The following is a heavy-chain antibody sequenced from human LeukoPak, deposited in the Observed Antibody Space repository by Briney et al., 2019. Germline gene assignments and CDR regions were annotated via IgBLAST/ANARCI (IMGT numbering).Heavy chain of an antibody. V-gene: IGHV1-69*04. Sequence: SVKVSCKASGGTFSSYAISWVRQAPGQGLEWMGRIIPILGIANYAQKFRGRVTITADTSTSTAYMELRSLRSDDTAVYYCARDSSGWYMDYWGQGTLVTVSS. J-gene: IGHJ4*02. CDR2: IIPILGIA. CDR3: ARDSSGWYMDY. CDR1: GGTFSSYA. D-gene: IGHD6-19*01.